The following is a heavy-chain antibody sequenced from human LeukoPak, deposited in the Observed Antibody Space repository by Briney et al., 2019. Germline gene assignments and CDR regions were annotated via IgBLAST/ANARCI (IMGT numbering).Heavy chain of an antibody. Sequence: GGSLRLSCAASGFTFSTYAMSWVRQAPGKGLDWVSTISDSGGSTYYADSVKGQFTISRDNSKNTLYLQMNSLRVEDTAIYYCAKSRYDFWSGGDYWGQGTLVTVSS. V-gene: IGHV3-23*01. CDR3: AKSRYDFWSGGDY. CDR1: GFTFSTYA. J-gene: IGHJ4*02. CDR2: ISDSGGST. D-gene: IGHD3-3*01.